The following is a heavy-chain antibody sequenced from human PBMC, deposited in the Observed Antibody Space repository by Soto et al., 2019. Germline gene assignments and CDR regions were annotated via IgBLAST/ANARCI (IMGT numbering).Heavy chain of an antibody. V-gene: IGHV4-59*08. CDR1: GGSISSYY. CDR3: ARQGAVAGIGYFQH. CDR2: IYYSGST. J-gene: IGHJ1*01. D-gene: IGHD6-19*01. Sequence: SQTLSLTCTVSGGSISSYYWSWIRQPPGKGLEWIGYIYYSGSTNYNPSLKSRVTISVDTSKNQFSLKLSSVTAADTAVYYCARQGAVAGIGYFQHWGQGTLVTVSS.